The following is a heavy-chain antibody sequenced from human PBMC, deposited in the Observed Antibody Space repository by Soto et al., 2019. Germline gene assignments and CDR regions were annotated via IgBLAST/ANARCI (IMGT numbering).Heavy chain of an antibody. CDR2: IYYSGST. D-gene: IGHD3-9*01. J-gene: IGHJ3*02. Sequence: QVQLQESGPGLVKPSQTLSLTCTVSGGSISSGGYYWSWIRQHPGKGLEWIGYIYYSGSTYYNPSLKSRVTXXVXTXXNQLSLKLSSVTAADTAVYYCARDRRLANKRAFDIWGQGTMVTVSS. V-gene: IGHV4-31*03. CDR3: ARDRRLANKRAFDI. CDR1: GGSISSGGYY.